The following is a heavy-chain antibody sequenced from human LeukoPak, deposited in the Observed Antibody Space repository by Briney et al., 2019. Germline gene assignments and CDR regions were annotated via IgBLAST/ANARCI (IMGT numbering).Heavy chain of an antibody. CDR3: AREGVAVGGSGRFGGFEY. Sequence: ASVKVSCKASGYTFTGYYMHWVRQAPGQGLEWMGWINPNSGGTNYAQKSQGRVTMTRDTSTSTVYMDLSSLTSEDTAVYDCAREGVAVGGSGRFGGFEYWGQGTLVTVSS. J-gene: IGHJ4*02. D-gene: IGHD3-10*01. V-gene: IGHV1-2*02. CDR2: INPNSGGT. CDR1: GYTFTGYY.